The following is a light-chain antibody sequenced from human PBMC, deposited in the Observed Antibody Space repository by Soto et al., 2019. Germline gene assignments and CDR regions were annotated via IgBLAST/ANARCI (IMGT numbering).Light chain of an antibody. CDR1: SSDIGGYNY. CDR3: TSYAGGNNV. V-gene: IGLV2-8*01. Sequence: QSALTQPPSASGSPGQSVTISCTGTSSDIGGYNYVSWYQQHPGKVPKLMIYEVNKRPSGVPDRFSGSKSGNTASLTVSGXXAXDEADYYCTSYAGGNNVFGTGTK. CDR2: EVN. J-gene: IGLJ1*01.